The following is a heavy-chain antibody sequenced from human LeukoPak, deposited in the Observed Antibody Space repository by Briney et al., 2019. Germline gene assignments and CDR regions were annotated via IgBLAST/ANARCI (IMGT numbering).Heavy chain of an antibody. J-gene: IGHJ6*03. CDR3: AKDAIVVVPAAIFSYMDV. D-gene: IGHD2-2*01. Sequence: PGGSLRLSCAASGFTFSSYNMNWVRQAPGKGLEWVSSVSSSSSYIYYADSVKGRFTISRDNAKNSLYLQMNSLRVEDTAVYYCAKDAIVVVPAAIFSYMDVWGKGTTVTISS. V-gene: IGHV3-21*01. CDR2: VSSSSSYI. CDR1: GFTFSSYN.